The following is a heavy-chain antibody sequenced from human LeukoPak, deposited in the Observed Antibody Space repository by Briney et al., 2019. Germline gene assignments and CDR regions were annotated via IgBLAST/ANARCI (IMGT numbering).Heavy chain of an antibody. Sequence: SETLSLTCTVSGGSISSYYWSWIRQPPGKGLEWIGEINHSGSPNYNPSLKSRVTISVDTSKNQVSLKLNSVTAADTAVYYCARGPDSGSYYAWFDPWGQGTLVTVSS. CDR1: GGSISSYY. CDR3: ARGPDSGSYYAWFDP. CDR2: INHSGSP. J-gene: IGHJ5*02. D-gene: IGHD3-10*01. V-gene: IGHV4-34*01.